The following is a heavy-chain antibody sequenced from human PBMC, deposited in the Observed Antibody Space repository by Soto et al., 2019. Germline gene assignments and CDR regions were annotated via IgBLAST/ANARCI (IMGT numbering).Heavy chain of an antibody. D-gene: IGHD6-6*01. Sequence: PSETLSLTCTVSGGSISSGDYYWSWIRQPPGKGLEWIGYIYYSGSTYYNPSLKSRVTISVDTSKNQFSLKLSSVTAADTAVYYCASSIEYSSSFHLFFGYWGQGTLVTVSS. CDR3: ASSIEYSSSFHLFFGY. J-gene: IGHJ4*02. CDR1: GGSISSGDYY. V-gene: IGHV4-30-4*01. CDR2: IYYSGST.